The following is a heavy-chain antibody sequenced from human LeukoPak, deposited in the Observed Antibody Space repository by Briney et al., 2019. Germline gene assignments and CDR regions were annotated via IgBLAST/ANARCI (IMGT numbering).Heavy chain of an antibody. J-gene: IGHJ6*03. D-gene: IGHD5-12*01. CDR1: GYTFTRYG. Sequence: ASVKVSCKPSGYTFTRYGISWVRQAPGQGLEWMGGISAYNGNTNYAQKLQGRVTMTTDTSTSTAYMELRSLRSDDTAVYYCARENVERGYSGYDSYYYYYMDVWGKGTTVTVSS. CDR3: ARENVERGYSGYDSYYYYYMDV. V-gene: IGHV1-18*01. CDR2: ISAYNGNT.